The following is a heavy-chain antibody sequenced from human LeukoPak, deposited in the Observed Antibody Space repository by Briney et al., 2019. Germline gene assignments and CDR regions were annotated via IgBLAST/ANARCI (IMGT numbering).Heavy chain of an antibody. CDR2: IYYSGST. J-gene: IGHJ4*02. D-gene: IGHD5-12*01. CDR1: GGSISSYY. CDR3: AKDYSGYDPKFDY. Sequence: SETLSLTCTVSGGSISSYYWSWIRQPPGKGLGWIGYIYYSGSTNYNPSLKSRVTISVDTSKNQFSLKLRSVTAADTAVYYCAKDYSGYDPKFDYWGQGTLVTVSS. V-gene: IGHV4-59*01.